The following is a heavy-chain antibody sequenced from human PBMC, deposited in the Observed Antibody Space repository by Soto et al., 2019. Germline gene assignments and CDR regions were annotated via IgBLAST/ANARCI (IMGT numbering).Heavy chain of an antibody. CDR1: GFTFSSYG. D-gene: IGHD3-3*01. Sequence: GGSLRLSCAASGFTFSSYGMHWVRQAPGKGLEWVAVISYDSSNKYYADSVKGRFTISRDNAKNSLYLQMNSLRAEDTAVYYYARGTIFAAPTNWFDPWGQGTPVTVSS. CDR2: ISYDSSNK. J-gene: IGHJ5*02. V-gene: IGHV3-30*03. CDR3: ARGTIFAAPTNWFDP.